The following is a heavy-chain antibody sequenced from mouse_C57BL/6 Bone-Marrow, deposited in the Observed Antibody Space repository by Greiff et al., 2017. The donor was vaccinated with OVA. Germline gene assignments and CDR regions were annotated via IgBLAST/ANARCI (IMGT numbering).Heavy chain of an antibody. V-gene: IGHV14-4*01. CDR1: GFNIKDDY. J-gene: IGHJ2*01. Sequence: VQLQQSGAELVRPGASVKLSCTASGFNIKDDYMHWVKQRPEQGLEWIGWIDPENGDTEYASKFQGKATITADTSSNTAYLPLSSLTSEDTAVYYCTSKSGYYFDYWGQGTTLTVSS. D-gene: IGHD3-2*02. CDR3: TSKSGYYFDY. CDR2: IDPENGDT.